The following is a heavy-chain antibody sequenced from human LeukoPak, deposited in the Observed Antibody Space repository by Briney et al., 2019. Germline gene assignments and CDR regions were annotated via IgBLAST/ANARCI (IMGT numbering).Heavy chain of an antibody. D-gene: IGHD2-15*01. CDR3: ARGFCSGGSCYSYDY. CDR2: IDPSGGST. J-gene: IGHJ4*02. V-gene: IGHV1-46*01. Sequence: DSVKVSCKASGYTFTAYYMHWVRQAPGQGLEWMGVIDPSGGSTNYARKFQGRVTMTSDTSTSTVYMELSSLRSEDTAVYYCARGFCSGGSCYSYDYWGRGTLVAVSS. CDR1: GYTFTAYY.